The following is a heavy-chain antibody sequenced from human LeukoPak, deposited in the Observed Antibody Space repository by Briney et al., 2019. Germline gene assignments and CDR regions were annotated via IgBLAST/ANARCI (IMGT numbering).Heavy chain of an antibody. CDR1: GGSISSSSYY. D-gene: IGHD3-10*01. V-gene: IGHV4-39*07. CDR2: IYYSGST. J-gene: IGHJ4*02. Sequence: PSETLSLTCTVSGGSISSSSYYWGWIRQPPGKGLEWIGSIYYSGSTYYNPSLKSRVTISVDTSKNQFSLKLSSVTAADTAVYYCARYRAGGSASRYFDYWGQGTLVTVSS. CDR3: ARYRAGGSASRYFDY.